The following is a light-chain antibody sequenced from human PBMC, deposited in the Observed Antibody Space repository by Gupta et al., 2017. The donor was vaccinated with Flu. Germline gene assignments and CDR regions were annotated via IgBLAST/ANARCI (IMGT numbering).Light chain of an antibody. V-gene: IGKV3-15*01. CDR1: QQVGVD. CDR3: HQVYNWGST. J-gene: IGKJ5*01. CDR2: DAS. Sequence: PSTLSVSPGEGVTLSCRATQQVGVDLAWYQQKPGQAPTPLIYDASFSATAVTDTFSGSGSCTELTLTIISRVSEDFAVYYCHQVYNWGSTFGQGTRVDIK.